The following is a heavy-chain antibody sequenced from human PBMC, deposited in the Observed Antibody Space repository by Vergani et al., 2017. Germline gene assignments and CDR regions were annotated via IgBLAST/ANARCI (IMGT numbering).Heavy chain of an antibody. V-gene: IGHV3-15*01. D-gene: IGHD3-22*01. CDR3: TTCYDSTVGGVAFDI. J-gene: IGHJ3*02. CDR1: GFTFTNAW. CDR2: IKSKTDGGTT. Sequence: EVQLVESGGGLVKPGGSLRLSCAASGFTFTNAWMSWVRQAPGKGLEWVGRIKSKTDGGTTDYAAPVKGRFSISRDDSKNTLYLQMNSLRTEDTAVYYCTTCYDSTVGGVAFDIWGQGTMVTVSS.